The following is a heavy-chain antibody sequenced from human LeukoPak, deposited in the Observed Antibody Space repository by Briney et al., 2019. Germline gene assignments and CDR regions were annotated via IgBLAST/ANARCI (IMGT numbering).Heavy chain of an antibody. CDR3: ARDRSCSVDY. Sequence: GGSLRLSCAASGFTLSRHWMHWVRQAPGKGLVWVSRITGDGSRTSYADSVKGRFTISRDNAKNTLFLQINSLRAEDTAVYYCARDRSCSVDYWGQGTLVTVSS. CDR1: GFTLSRHW. CDR2: ITGDGSRT. V-gene: IGHV3-74*01. D-gene: IGHD2-15*01. J-gene: IGHJ4*02.